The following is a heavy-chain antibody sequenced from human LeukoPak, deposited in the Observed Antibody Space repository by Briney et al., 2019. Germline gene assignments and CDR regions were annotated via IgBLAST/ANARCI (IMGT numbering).Heavy chain of an antibody. CDR2: INPNSGDT. Sequence: ASVKVSCKASGYPFTGYFIRWVRQAPGQGLEWMGWINPNSGDTKYAQKIQGRVTMARDTSISTAYMELSSLRSDDTATYFCARNVTDDSPSVEFWGQGTLVTVSS. CDR3: ARNVTDDSPSVEF. D-gene: IGHD1-1*01. J-gene: IGHJ4*02. V-gene: IGHV1-2*02. CDR1: GYPFTGYF.